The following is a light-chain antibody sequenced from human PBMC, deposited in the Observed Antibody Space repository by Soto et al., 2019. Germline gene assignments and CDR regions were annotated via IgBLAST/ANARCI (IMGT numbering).Light chain of an antibody. CDR1: QGLGNS. CDR3: QHYDRFPLT. Sequence: IQVTQSPSSLSASVGDRVTITCQASQGLGNSLNWYQHKPGKAPKLLIYDASNLETGVPSRFSGSGSGTDFTLIISSLQPEDIGTYYCQHYDRFPLTFGGGTKVDIK. J-gene: IGKJ4*01. V-gene: IGKV1-33*01. CDR2: DAS.